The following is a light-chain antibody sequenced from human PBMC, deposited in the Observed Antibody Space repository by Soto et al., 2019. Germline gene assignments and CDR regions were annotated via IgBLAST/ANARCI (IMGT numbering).Light chain of an antibody. CDR2: AAS. V-gene: IGKV1-27*01. J-gene: IGKJ2*01. CDR1: QSILRY. CDR3: QEYDDVPDI. Sequence: QMTQSPSSLSASVGDRVTITCRASQSILRYLPWYQQKQGKPPKLLIYAASTLQSGVPSRFSGSGSATDFTLNISGLQHEDVPTYYCQEYDDVPDIFCQGTKL.